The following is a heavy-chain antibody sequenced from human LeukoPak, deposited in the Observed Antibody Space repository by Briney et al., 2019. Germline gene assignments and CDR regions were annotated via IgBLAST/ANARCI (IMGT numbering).Heavy chain of an antibody. V-gene: IGHV4-34*01. CDR3: AGLFDYGDSHYYYYYMDV. D-gene: IGHD4-17*01. CDR2: INHSGST. Sequence: SETLSLTCAVYGGSFSGYYWSWIRQPPGKGLEWIGEINHSGSTNYNPSLKSRVTISVDTSKNQFSLKLSSVTAADTAVYYCAGLFDYGDSHYYYYYMDVWGKGTTVTVSS. CDR1: GGSFSGYY. J-gene: IGHJ6*03.